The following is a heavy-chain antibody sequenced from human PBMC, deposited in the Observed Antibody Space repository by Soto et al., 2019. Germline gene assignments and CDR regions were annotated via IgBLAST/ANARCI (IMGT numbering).Heavy chain of an antibody. J-gene: IGHJ6*02. Sequence: TGGSLRLSCAASGFSFTSYGMHWVRQAPGKGLEWVAVFWFDGSKKYYADSVKGRFTVSRDNAKTTLYLQMNSLRVEDTAVYYCARELLYGSGSRNFHYYGMDVWGQGTPVTVSS. V-gene: IGHV3-33*01. D-gene: IGHD3-10*01. CDR1: GFSFTSYG. CDR2: FWFDGSKK. CDR3: ARELLYGSGSRNFHYYGMDV.